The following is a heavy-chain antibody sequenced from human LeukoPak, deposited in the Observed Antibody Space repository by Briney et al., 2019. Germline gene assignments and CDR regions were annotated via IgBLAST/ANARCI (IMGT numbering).Heavy chain of an antibody. CDR1: GGSFSGYY. CDR3: ARSYNRVILLYY. J-gene: IGHJ4*02. CDR2: INHSGST. D-gene: IGHD3-10*01. V-gene: IGHV4-34*01. Sequence: PSETLSLTCAVYGGSFSGYYWSWIRQPPGKGLEWIGEINHSGSTNYNPSLKSRVTISVDTSNNQFSLMLTSVTAADTAVYYCARSYNRVILLYYWGQGTLVTVSS.